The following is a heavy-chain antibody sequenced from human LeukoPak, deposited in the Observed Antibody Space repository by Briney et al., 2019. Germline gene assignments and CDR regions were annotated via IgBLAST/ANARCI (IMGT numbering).Heavy chain of an antibody. V-gene: IGHV1-69*01. CDR3: ARVYYYYMDV. Sequence: SVKVSCKASGGTFSSYAISWVRQAPGQGLEWMGGIIPIFGTANYAQRFQGRVTITADESTSTAYMELSSLRSEDTAVYYCARVYYYYMDVWGKGTTVTVSS. CDR1: GGTFSSYA. J-gene: IGHJ6*03. CDR2: IIPIFGTA.